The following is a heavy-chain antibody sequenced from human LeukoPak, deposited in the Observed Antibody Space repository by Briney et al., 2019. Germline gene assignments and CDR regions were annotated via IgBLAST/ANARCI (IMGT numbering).Heavy chain of an antibody. V-gene: IGHV1-69*05. Sequence: SVKVFCKASGGTFSSYAISWVRQAPGQGLEWMGGIIPIFGTANYAQKFQGRVTITTDESTSTAYMELSSLRSEDTAVYYCARDPCSSTSCYPNWYFDLWGRGTLVTVSS. D-gene: IGHD2-2*01. J-gene: IGHJ2*01. CDR1: GGTFSSYA. CDR3: ARDPCSSTSCYPNWYFDL. CDR2: IIPIFGTA.